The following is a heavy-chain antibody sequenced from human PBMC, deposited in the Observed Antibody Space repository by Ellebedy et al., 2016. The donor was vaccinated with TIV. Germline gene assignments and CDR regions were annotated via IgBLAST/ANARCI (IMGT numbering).Heavy chain of an antibody. D-gene: IGHD1-26*01. Sequence: PGGSLRLSCTASGFTFRSYGMDWVRQAPGKGLEWVAFIRYDGSDKYYADSVKGRFTISRGNSKNTLYLQMNSLKTEDTAVYYCTTDPTIDELRMSYYYGMDVWGQGTTVTVSS. CDR1: GFTFRSYG. CDR2: IRYDGSDK. CDR3: TTDPTIDELRMSYYYGMDV. V-gene: IGHV3-30*02. J-gene: IGHJ6*02.